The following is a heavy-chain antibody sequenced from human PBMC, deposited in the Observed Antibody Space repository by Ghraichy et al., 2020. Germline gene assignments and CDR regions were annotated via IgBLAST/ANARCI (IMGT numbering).Heavy chain of an antibody. V-gene: IGHV3-48*01. CDR1: GFTFSHYS. CDR3: ARDHGGLVWAMSGPFDC. CDR2: IKHNRDTI. J-gene: IGHJ4*02. Sequence: GGSLRLSCAASGFTFSHYSMNWVRQAPGKGLEWVSFIKHNRDTIDYSDSVKSRFTISRDNAANSLYLQMDSLRAEDTAVYYCARDHGGLVWAMSGPFDCWGKGNMVTVSS. D-gene: IGHD6-19*01.